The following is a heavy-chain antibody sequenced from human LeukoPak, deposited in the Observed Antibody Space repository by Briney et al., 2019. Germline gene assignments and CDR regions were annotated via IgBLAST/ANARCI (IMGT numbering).Heavy chain of an antibody. V-gene: IGHV4-59*08. Sequence: NPSETLSLTCTVSSGSISGHYWSWVRQPPGKGLEWIAYIYYSGGTQYNPSLKSRVTISVDTSKNQFSLRLSSVAAADTAVYYCARHAQSPYSGSFDYWGQGTLVTVSS. CDR1: SGSISGHY. J-gene: IGHJ4*02. CDR3: ARHAQSPYSGSFDY. D-gene: IGHD1-26*01. CDR2: IYYSGGT.